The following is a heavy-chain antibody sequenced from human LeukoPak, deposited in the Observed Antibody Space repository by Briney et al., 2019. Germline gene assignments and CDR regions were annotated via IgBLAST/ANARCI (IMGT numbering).Heavy chain of an antibody. CDR2: ISYDGSNK. D-gene: IGHD6-19*01. V-gene: IGHV3-30*18. Sequence: GGSLRLSCAASGFTFSSYGMHWVRQAPGKGLEWVAVISYDGSNKYYADSVKGRFTISRGNSKNTLYLQMNSLRAEDTAVYYCANDRWQWLAFDYWGQGTLVTVSS. J-gene: IGHJ4*02. CDR1: GFTFSSYG. CDR3: ANDRWQWLAFDY.